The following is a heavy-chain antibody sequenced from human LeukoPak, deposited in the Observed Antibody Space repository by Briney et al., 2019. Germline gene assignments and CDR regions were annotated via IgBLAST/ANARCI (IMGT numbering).Heavy chain of an antibody. Sequence: PGGSLRLSCAASGFTFSSYAMHWVRQAPGKGLEWVAVISYDGSNKYYADSAKGRFTISRDNSKNTLYLQMNSLRAEDTAVYYCAKDRISIAAVVTDPDYWGQGTLVTVSS. V-gene: IGHV3-30-3*01. CDR1: GFTFSSYA. CDR2: ISYDGSNK. D-gene: IGHD6-13*01. J-gene: IGHJ4*02. CDR3: AKDRISIAAVVTDPDY.